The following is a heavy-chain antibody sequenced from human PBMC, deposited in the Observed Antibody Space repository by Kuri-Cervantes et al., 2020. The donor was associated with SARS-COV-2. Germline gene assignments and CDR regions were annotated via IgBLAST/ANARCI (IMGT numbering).Heavy chain of an antibody. CDR2: IRSKAYGGTT. CDR1: GFTFGDYA. D-gene: IGHD3-10*01. J-gene: IGHJ3*02. V-gene: IGHV3-49*04. CDR3: AKDVTMVRGESAFDI. Sequence: GGSLRLSCTASGFTFGDYAMSWVRQAPGKGLEWVGFIRSKAYGGTTEYAASVKGRFTISRDNAKNSLYLQMNSLRAEDTALYYCAKDVTMVRGESAFDIWGQGTMVTVSS.